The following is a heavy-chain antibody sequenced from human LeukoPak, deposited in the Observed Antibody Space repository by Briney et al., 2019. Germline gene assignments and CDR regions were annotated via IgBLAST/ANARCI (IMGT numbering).Heavy chain of an antibody. V-gene: IGHV4-4*02. Sequence: PSETLSLTCAVSGGSISSSNWWSWVRQPPGKGLEWIGEINHSGSTNYNPSLKSRVTISVDTSKNQFSLKLSSVTAADTAVYYCARGRTSRDFWSGYRNWFDPWGQGTLVTVSS. CDR1: GGSISSSNW. J-gene: IGHJ5*02. CDR3: ARGRTSRDFWSGYRNWFDP. CDR2: INHSGST. D-gene: IGHD3-3*01.